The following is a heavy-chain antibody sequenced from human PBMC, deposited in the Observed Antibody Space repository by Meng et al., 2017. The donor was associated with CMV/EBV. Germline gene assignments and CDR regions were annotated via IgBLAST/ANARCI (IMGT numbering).Heavy chain of an antibody. CDR2: INHSGST. J-gene: IGHJ5*02. D-gene: IGHD1-26*01. V-gene: IGHV4-34*01. CDR3: ARGVGGWFDP. CDR1: GGSFSGYY. Sequence: QGQLQPGGAGLLNPSEALSLTPAVYGGSFSGYYWSWIRQPPGKGLEWIGEINHSGSTNYNPSLKSRVTISVDTSKNQFSLKLSSVTAADTAVYYCARGVGGWFDPWGQGTLVTVSS.